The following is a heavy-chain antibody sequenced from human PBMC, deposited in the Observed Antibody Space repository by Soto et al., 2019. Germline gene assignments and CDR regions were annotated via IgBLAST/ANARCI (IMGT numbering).Heavy chain of an antibody. CDR3: AKRGYCSSTSCYFYYYYYMDV. D-gene: IGHD2-2*01. CDR1: GFTFSSYA. J-gene: IGHJ6*03. V-gene: IGHV3-23*01. CDR2: ISGSGGST. Sequence: GGSLRLSCAASGFTFSSYAMSWVRQAPGKGLEWVSAISGSGGSTYYADSVKGRFTIARDNSKNTLYLQMNSLRAEDTAVYYCAKRGYCSSTSCYFYYYYYMDVRGKGTTVTVSS.